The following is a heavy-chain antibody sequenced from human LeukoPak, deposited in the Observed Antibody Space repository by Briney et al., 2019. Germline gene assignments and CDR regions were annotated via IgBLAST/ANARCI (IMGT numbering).Heavy chain of an antibody. CDR1: GYTFSSYG. J-gene: IGHJ5*02. Sequence: ASVKVSCKASGYTFSSYGISWVRQAPGQGLEWMGWISTYNDNTKYAQKLQGRVTMTTDTSTSTAYMELRSLRSDDTAVYYCARDLRNLWFGSPNWFDPWGQGTLVTVSS. CDR2: ISTYNDNT. D-gene: IGHD3-10*01. CDR3: ARDLRNLWFGSPNWFDP. V-gene: IGHV1-18*01.